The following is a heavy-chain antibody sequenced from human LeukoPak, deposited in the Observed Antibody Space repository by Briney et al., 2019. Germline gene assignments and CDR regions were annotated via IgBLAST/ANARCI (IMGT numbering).Heavy chain of an antibody. Sequence: GGSLRLSCAASGNYWMHWVRQAPGKGLVWVSHINSDGSWTSYADSVKGRFTISKDNAKNTVYLQVNNLRAEDTAVYYCVSFYETYWGRGTLVTVSS. J-gene: IGHJ4*02. CDR1: GNYW. D-gene: IGHD2-2*01. V-gene: IGHV3-74*01. CDR2: INSDGSWT. CDR3: VSFYETY.